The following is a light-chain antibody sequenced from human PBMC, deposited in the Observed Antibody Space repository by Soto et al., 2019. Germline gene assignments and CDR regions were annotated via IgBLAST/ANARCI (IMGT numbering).Light chain of an antibody. CDR3: TSYTSTSTPYV. Sequence: QSGLAQPSSVSGSPGQSITISCAGTSSDVGRYAYVSWYQQHPGKAPKLIIYDVYNRPSGVSTRFSGSKSGNTASLTISGLQAEDEADYYCTSYTSTSTPYVFGGGTKVTVL. V-gene: IGLV2-14*01. J-gene: IGLJ1*01. CDR1: SSDVGRYAY. CDR2: DVY.